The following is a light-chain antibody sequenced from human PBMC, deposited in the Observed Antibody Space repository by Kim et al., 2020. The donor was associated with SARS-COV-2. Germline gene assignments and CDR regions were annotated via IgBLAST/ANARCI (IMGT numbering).Light chain of an antibody. J-gene: IGKJ1*01. CDR3: QRGRT. CDR2: GAS. CDR1: QSVSSSY. V-gene: IGKV3-20*01. Sequence: TLSLSPGERATLSCRASQSVSSSYLAWYQQKPGQAPRLLIYGASSRATGIPDRFSGSGSGTDFTLTISRLEPEDFAVYYCQRGRTFGQGTKVDIK.